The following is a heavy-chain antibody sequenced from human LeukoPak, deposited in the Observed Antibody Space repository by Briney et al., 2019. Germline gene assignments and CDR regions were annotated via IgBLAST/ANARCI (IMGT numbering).Heavy chain of an antibody. J-gene: IGHJ4*02. CDR1: GYAFTGYY. CDR3: ARACSRTSCYRN. CDR2: INPNSGGT. V-gene: IGHV1-2*02. D-gene: IGHD2-2*02. Sequence: GSVRVSCEASGYAFTGYYMHWVRRAPGQGLEWMGWINPNSGGTYYAQKLQGRVTMTRDTSISTAYIELSRLRSDDTAVYYCARACSRTSCYRNWGQGTLVTVSS.